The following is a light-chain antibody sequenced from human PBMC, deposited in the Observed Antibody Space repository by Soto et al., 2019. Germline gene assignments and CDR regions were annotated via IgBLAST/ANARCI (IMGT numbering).Light chain of an antibody. CDR3: QHYNSYSGT. J-gene: IGKJ1*01. CDR1: QSISSW. V-gene: IGKV1-5*03. CDR2: EAS. Sequence: DIQMTQFPSTLSASVGDRVTITCRASQSISSWLAWYHQKPGKAPKLLIYEASSLQSGVPSRFSGSGSGTEFTLTINSLQPDDFATYYCQHYNSYSGTFGQGTKVEIK.